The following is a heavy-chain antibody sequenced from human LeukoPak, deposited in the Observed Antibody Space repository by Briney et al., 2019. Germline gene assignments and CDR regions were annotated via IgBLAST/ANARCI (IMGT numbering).Heavy chain of an antibody. V-gene: IGHV3-72*01. Sequence: GGSLRLSCAASGFTFSDHYIDWVRQAPGKGLESVGRTRNKANSYTTAYAASAKGRFTISRDDSKNSLYLQMNSLKAEDTAVYYCARFYWAFDYWGQGTLVTVSS. J-gene: IGHJ4*02. CDR1: GFTFSDHY. CDR3: ARFYWAFDY. D-gene: IGHD2-8*02. CDR2: TRNKANSYTT.